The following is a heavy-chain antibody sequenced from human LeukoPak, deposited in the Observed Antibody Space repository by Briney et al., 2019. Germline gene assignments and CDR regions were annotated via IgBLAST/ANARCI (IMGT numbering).Heavy chain of an antibody. V-gene: IGHV3-30*18. Sequence: GGSLRLSCAASGFTFSSYGMHWVRQAPGKGLEWVAVISYDGSNKYYADSVKGRFTISRDNSKNTLYLQMNSLRAEDTAVYYCAKVMGYCSGGSCYSTGYWGQGTLVTVSS. D-gene: IGHD2-15*01. CDR3: AKVMGYCSGGSCYSTGY. J-gene: IGHJ4*02. CDR1: GFTFSSYG. CDR2: ISYDGSNK.